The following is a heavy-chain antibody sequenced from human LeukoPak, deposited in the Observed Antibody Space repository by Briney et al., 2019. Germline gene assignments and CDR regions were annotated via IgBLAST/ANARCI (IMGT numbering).Heavy chain of an antibody. CDR2: IRSKAYGGTT. CDR1: GFTFGDYA. Sequence: PGRSLRLSCTASGFTFGDYAMSWVRQAPGRGLEWVGFIRSKAYGGTTEYAASVKGRFTISRDDSKSIAYLQMNSLKTEDTDVYYCTRMNYYYGMDVWGQGTTVTVSS. J-gene: IGHJ6*02. V-gene: IGHV3-49*04. CDR3: TRMNYYYGMDV.